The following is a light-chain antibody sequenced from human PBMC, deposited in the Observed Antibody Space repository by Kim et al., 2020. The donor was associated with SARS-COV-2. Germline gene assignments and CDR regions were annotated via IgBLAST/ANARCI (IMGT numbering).Light chain of an antibody. CDR3: QAWDSSTAWV. CDR1: KLGDKY. CDR2: QDS. J-gene: IGLJ3*02. V-gene: IGLV3-1*01. Sequence: VSPGQTASITCSGDKLGDKYACWYQQKPGQTPVLVIYQDSKRPSGIPERFSGSNSGNTATLTISGTQAMDEADYYCQAWDSSTAWVFGGGTQLTVL.